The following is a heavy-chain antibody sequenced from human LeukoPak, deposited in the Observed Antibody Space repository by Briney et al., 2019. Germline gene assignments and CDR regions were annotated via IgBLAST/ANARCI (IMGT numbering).Heavy chain of an antibody. V-gene: IGHV3-30*18. CDR2: ISYDGSNK. D-gene: IGHD3-10*01. Sequence: GGSLRLSCAASGFTFSSYGMHWVGQAPGKGLEGVAVISYDGSNKYYADSVKGRFTISRDNSKNTLYLQMNSLRAEDTAVYYCAKLVGEGFDYWGQGTLVTVSS. CDR1: GFTFSSYG. J-gene: IGHJ4*02. CDR3: AKLVGEGFDY.